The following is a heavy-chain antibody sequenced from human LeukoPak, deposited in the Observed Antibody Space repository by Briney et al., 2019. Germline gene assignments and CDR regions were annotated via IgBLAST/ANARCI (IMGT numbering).Heavy chain of an antibody. CDR3: ARVSILIVPYYAFDI. CDR1: GFTFSSYS. CDR2: ISSSSNYI. J-gene: IGHJ3*02. V-gene: IGHV3-21*01. D-gene: IGHD2/OR15-2a*01. Sequence: GGSLRLSCAAFGFTFSSYSMNWVRQAPGKGLEWVSSISSSSNYIYYADSVKGRFTISRDNAKNSLYLQMNSLRAEDTAVYYCARVSILIVPYYAFDIWGQGTMVTVSS.